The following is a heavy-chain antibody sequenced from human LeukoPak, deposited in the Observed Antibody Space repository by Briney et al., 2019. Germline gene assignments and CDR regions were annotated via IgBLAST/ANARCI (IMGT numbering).Heavy chain of an antibody. CDR3: ARGHYDSSGYYYFDY. CDR2: MNPNSGNT. V-gene: IGHV1-8*03. Sequence: ASVKVSCKASGYTFTSYDINWVRQATGQGLEWMGRMNPNSGNTGYAQKFQGRVTITRNTSISTAYMELSSLRSEDTAVYYCARGHYDSSGYYYFDYWGQGTLVTVSS. D-gene: IGHD3-22*01. J-gene: IGHJ4*02. CDR1: GYTFTSYD.